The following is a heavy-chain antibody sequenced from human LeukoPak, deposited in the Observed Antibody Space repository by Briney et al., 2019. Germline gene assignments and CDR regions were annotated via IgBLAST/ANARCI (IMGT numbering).Heavy chain of an antibody. V-gene: IGHV1-2*02. J-gene: IGHJ4*02. CDR3: ARRRRLQTAAMSVGGIDY. Sequence: GASLMVSCRTSCHTFFTCYRHCGRRAPGQGLEWMGWINPNSGGTNYAQKFQGRVTMTRATSISTAYMELSRLRSDDTAVYYCARRRRLQTAAMSVGGIDYWGQGTLVTVSS. CDR1: CHTFFTCY. CDR2: INPNSGGT. D-gene: IGHD2-2*01.